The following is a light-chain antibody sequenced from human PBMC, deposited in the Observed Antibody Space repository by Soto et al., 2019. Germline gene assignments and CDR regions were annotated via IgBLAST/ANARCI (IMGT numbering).Light chain of an antibody. CDR2: GAS. CDR3: QQYNNWPPWT. Sequence: EMVMTQSPTTLTVSPGERATLSCRASQSVSSNLSWYQQKPGQAPRLLIHGASTRATGSPARFSGSGSGTEFTLTISSLQSEDFAVYYCQQYNNWPPWTFGQGTKVDIK. J-gene: IGKJ1*01. V-gene: IGKV3-15*01. CDR1: QSVSSN.